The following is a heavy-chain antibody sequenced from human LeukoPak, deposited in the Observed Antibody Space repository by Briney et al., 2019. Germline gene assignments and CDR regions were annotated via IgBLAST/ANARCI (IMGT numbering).Heavy chain of an antibody. V-gene: IGHV1-69*02. J-gene: IGHJ4*02. Sequence: QGLEWMGRIIPILGIANYAQKFQGRVTITADKSTSTAYMELSSLRSEDTAVYYCASPFVGYWGQGTLVTVSS. CDR2: IIPILGIA. CDR3: ASPFVGY.